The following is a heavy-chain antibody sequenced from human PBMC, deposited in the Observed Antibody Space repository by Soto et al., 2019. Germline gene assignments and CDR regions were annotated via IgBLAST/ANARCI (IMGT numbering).Heavy chain of an antibody. CDR1: GFTFSSYG. CDR2: ISYDGSNK. V-gene: IGHV3-30*18. J-gene: IGHJ4*02. D-gene: IGHD1-26*01. CDR3: AKDISVGATFVDY. Sequence: QVQLVESGGGEVQPGRSLRLSCAASGFTFSSYGMHWVRQAPGKGLEWVAVISYDGSNKYYADSVKGRFTISRDNSKNTLYLQMNSLRAEDTAVYYCAKDISVGATFVDYWGQGTLVTVSS.